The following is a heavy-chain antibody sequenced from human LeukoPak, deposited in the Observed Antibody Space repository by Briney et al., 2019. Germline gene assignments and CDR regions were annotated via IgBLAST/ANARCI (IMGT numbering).Heavy chain of an antibody. Sequence: PSETLSLTCAVYGGSISGYYWSWIRQPPGKGLEWVGEIHYTGGTSYNPSLKSRATISIDTSKNQLSLKLSSVTAADTAVYYCARGNILSGYCFDFWGQGALVTVSS. D-gene: IGHD3-9*01. CDR3: ARGNILSGYCFDF. CDR1: GGSISGYY. V-gene: IGHV4-34*01. CDR2: IHYTGGT. J-gene: IGHJ4*02.